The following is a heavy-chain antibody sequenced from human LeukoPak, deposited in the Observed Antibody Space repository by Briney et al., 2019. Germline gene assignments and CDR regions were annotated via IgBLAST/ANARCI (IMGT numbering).Heavy chain of an antibody. CDR3: VRSAFLTTEFYFDY. D-gene: IGHD4-11*01. V-gene: IGHV3-74*01. CDR2: INTDGRTI. Sequence: GGSLRLSCAASGFTFSRYWMHWVRQAPGKGLVWVSRINTDGRTITYADSVKGRFTISRDNAKNTLYLQMNSLRAEDTAVYYCVRSAFLTTEFYFDYWGHGTLVTVSS. CDR1: GFTFSRYW. J-gene: IGHJ4*01.